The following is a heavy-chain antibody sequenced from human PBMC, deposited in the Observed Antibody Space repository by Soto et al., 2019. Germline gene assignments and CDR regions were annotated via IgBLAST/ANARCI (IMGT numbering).Heavy chain of an antibody. CDR3: ARGCGCDYTHGMDV. V-gene: IGHV4-31*03. CDR1: GGSISSGGYY. CDR2: IYYSGST. D-gene: IGHD2-21*02. J-gene: IGHJ6*02. Sequence: QVQLQESGPGLVKPSQTLSLTCTVSGGSISSGGYYWSWIRQHPGKGREWVGYIYYSGSTYYNPSLNRRLRVTVDKTKNQLSLKLRAVTAADTAGYSYARGCGCDYTHGMDVWGQGTTVTVSS.